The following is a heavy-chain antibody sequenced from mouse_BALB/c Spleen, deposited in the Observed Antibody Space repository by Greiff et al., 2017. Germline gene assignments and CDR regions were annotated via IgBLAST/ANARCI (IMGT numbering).Heavy chain of an antibody. Sequence: EVQLQQSGAELVKPGASVKLSCTASGFNIKDTYMHWVKQRPEQGLEWIGRIDPANGNTKYDPKFQGKATITADTSSNTAYLQLSSLTSEDTAVYYCALPYYGNYDYAMDYWGQGTSVTVSS. V-gene: IGHV14-3*02. CDR1: GFNIKDTY. J-gene: IGHJ4*01. CDR3: ALPYYGNYDYAMDY. CDR2: IDPANGNT. D-gene: IGHD2-10*01.